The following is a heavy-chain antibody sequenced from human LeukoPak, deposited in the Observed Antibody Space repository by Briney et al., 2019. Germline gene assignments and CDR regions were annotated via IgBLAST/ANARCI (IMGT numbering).Heavy chain of an antibody. CDR1: GGSFSGYY. V-gene: IGHV4-34*01. D-gene: IGHD6-13*01. CDR2: ITLGGRI. Sequence: SETLSLTCAVYGGSFSGYYWSWIRQPPGKGLEWIGEITLGGRINYNPSLKSRVTISVDTSKNQFPLKLSSVTAADTAVYYCAREEYSSSRAYFDYWGQGTLVTASS. CDR3: AREEYSSSRAYFDY. J-gene: IGHJ4*02.